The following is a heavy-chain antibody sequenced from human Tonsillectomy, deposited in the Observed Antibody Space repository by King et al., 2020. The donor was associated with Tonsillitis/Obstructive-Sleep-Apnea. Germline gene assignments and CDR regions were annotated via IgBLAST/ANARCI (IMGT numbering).Heavy chain of an antibody. Sequence: ITLKESGPTLVKPTQTLTLTCTFSGFSLSTTEVGVGWIRQPPGKALEWLAVIYWDDDKRYNPSLRSRLTIAKDTSKNQVVLTMTNMDPVDTGTYYCAHRRHYPCNWDNGVLDVWGQGTVVTVSS. CDR3: AHRRHYPCNWDNGVLDV. D-gene: IGHD7-27*01. CDR1: GFSLSTTEVG. V-gene: IGHV2-5*02. CDR2: IYWDDDK. J-gene: IGHJ3*01.